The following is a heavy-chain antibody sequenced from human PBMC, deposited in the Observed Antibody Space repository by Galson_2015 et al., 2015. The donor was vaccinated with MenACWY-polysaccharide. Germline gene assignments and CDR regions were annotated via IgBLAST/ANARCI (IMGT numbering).Heavy chain of an antibody. CDR3: VKAHETSGWNRGPGY. CDR2: ISIDGRNT. CDR1: GFTFSAYP. Sequence: SLRLSCAASGFTFSAYPMSWIRQAPGKGLEWVTVISIDGRNTHYADPVKGRFTISRDNSKNTLFLQMNGLTAEDTAVYYCVKAHETSGWNRGPGYWGQGTLVTVSS. J-gene: IGHJ4*02. V-gene: IGHV3-23*01. D-gene: IGHD6-19*01.